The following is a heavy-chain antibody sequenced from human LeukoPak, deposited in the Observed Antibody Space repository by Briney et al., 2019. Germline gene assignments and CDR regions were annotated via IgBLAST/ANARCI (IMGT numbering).Heavy chain of an antibody. CDR1: GFTFSSYS. J-gene: IGHJ4*02. V-gene: IGHV3-23*01. CDR3: AKDGYSGYDVFDC. CDR2: ISGSGGST. D-gene: IGHD5-12*01. Sequence: RAGGSLRPSCAASGFTFSSYSMNWVRQAPGKGLEWVSTISGSGGSTYYADSVKGRFTISRDKSKNTLYLQMNSLRVEDTAVYYCAKDGYSGYDVFDCWGQGTLVTVSS.